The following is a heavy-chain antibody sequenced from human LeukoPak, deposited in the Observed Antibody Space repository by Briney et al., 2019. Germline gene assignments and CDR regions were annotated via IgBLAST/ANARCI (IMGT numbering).Heavy chain of an antibody. J-gene: IGHJ4*02. Sequence: SETLSLTCTVPGGSISSGSYYWRWLRQPAGKGLEWIGRIYTSGSTNYNPSLKSRVTISVDTSKNQFSLKLSSVTAADTAVYYCARSYSSSWYDYWGQGTLVTVSS. CDR2: IYTSGST. V-gene: IGHV4-61*02. CDR3: ARSYSSSWYDY. CDR1: GGSISSGSYY. D-gene: IGHD6-13*01.